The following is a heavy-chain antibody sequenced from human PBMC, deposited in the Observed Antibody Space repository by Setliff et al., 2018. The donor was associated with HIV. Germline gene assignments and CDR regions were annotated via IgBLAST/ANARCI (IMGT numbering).Heavy chain of an antibody. CDR2: ISSSGSTI. V-gene: IGHV3-11*04. CDR3: ARAMAADFWSAYYGSKGGPAFDP. D-gene: IGHD3-3*01. J-gene: IGHJ5*02. CDR1: GFTFRDYY. Sequence: PGGSLRLSCTASGFTFRDYYMGRIRQAPGRGLAWVSYISSSGSTIYYADSVKGRFTISRDNAKNSLYLQMNSLRAEDTAVYYCARAMAADFWSAYYGSKGGPAFDPWGQGTLVTVSS.